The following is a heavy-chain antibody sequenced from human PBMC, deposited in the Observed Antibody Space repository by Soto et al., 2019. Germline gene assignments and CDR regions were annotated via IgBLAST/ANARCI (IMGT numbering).Heavy chain of an antibody. CDR3: ARVYSSSLAP. V-gene: IGHV4-61*01. D-gene: IGHD6-6*01. J-gene: IGHJ5*02. CDR1: GGSVSSGSYY. CDR2: ISHSGST. Sequence: ASETLSLTCTVSGGSVSSGSYYWSWVRQPPGKGLEWIGYISHSGSTNYNPSLKSRVTISVDTSKNQFSLKLTSVTAADTAVYYCARVYSSSLAPWGQGTMVTVYS.